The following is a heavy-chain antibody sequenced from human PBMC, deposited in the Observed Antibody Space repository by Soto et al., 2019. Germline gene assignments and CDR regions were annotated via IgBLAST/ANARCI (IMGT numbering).Heavy chain of an antibody. V-gene: IGHV3-30-3*01. J-gene: IGHJ4*02. CDR2: MSYDGTTK. CDR3: AREVLWSRYFDY. CDR1: GFIFSNYV. D-gene: IGHD3-10*01. Sequence: QVQLVESGGGVVQPGRSLRLYCTASGFIFSNYVMYWVRQAPGKGLAWVAFMSYDGTTKSYADSVKGRFTISRDNAQNTLYLQMNSLRAKDTCVYYCAREVLWSRYFDYWGQGSLVTVSS.